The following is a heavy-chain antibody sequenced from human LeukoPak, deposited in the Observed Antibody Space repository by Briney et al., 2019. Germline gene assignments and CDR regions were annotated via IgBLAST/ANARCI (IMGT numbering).Heavy chain of an antibody. J-gene: IGHJ4*02. Sequence: PGGSLRLSRAASGFTLRRYSLNWVRQAPGTGLEWVSSISSTSRYIYYADSVKGRFTISRDNAKNSLYLQMNSRRAEDTAVYYCARAYYCSSTSCYAQFDYWGQGTLVTVSS. CDR3: ARAYYCSSTSCYAQFDY. V-gene: IGHV3-21*01. D-gene: IGHD2-2*01. CDR1: GFTLRRYS. CDR2: ISSTSRYI.